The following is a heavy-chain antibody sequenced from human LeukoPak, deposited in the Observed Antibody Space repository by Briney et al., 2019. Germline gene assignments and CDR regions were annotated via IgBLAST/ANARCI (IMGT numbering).Heavy chain of an antibody. V-gene: IGHV3-23*01. CDR3: ARERGPTVVVPAAILPGAFDI. D-gene: IGHD2-2*02. CDR1: GFTFSSYT. J-gene: IGHJ3*02. CDR2: ISGSGGST. Sequence: GGSLRLYCAASGFTFSSYTMSWVRQAPGKGLEGVSAISGSGGSTYYADSVKGRFTISRDNSKNTLYLQMNSLRAEDTAVYYCARERGPTVVVPAAILPGAFDIWGQGTMVTVSS.